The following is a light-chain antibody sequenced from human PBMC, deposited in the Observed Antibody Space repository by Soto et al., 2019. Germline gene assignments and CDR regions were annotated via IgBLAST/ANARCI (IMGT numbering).Light chain of an antibody. Sequence: QSALTQPASVSGSPGQSITISCTGTSSDVGCYNLVSWYQQHPDKAPQLMIFEGSKRPSGVSHRFSGSTSGNTASLTVSGLQAEDEADYYCRSYTSSSTYVFGTGTKLTVL. V-gene: IGLV2-14*02. CDR1: SSDVGCYNL. CDR2: EGS. CDR3: RSYTSSSTYV. J-gene: IGLJ1*01.